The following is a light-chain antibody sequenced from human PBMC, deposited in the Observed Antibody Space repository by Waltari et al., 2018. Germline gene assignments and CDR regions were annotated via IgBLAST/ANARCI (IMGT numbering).Light chain of an antibody. J-gene: IGKJ4*01. V-gene: IGKV1-12*01. Sequence: DIQMTQSPSSVSASVGDRVTITCRASQPISTWLAWYQQKPGTAPKLLIYAASNLRSWVPSRFSGSGSGTYFALTIRSLQPEDFATYYCHQANSFPVTFGGGTKVEIK. CDR1: QPISTW. CDR3: HQANSFPVT. CDR2: AAS.